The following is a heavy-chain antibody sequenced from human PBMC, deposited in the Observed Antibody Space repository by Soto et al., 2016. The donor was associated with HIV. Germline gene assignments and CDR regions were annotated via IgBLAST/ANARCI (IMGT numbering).Heavy chain of an antibody. V-gene: IGHV1-8*03. J-gene: IGHJ5*02. D-gene: IGHD3-10*01. CDR2: MNPNNGNT. Sequence: QVQLVQSGAEVKKPGASVKVSCKASGYTFTSYDINWVRQATGQGLEWMGWMNPNNGNTGYAPKFQGRVTITRNTSIRTAYMELSSLRSEDTAVYYCARTRSETMDCFDPWGQGTLVTVPS. CDR3: ARTRSETMDCFDP. CDR1: GYTFTSYD.